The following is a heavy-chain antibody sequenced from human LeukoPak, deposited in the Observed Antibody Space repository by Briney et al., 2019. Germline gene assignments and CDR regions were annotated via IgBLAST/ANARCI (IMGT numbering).Heavy chain of an antibody. CDR2: ISWNSGSI. J-gene: IGHJ4*02. V-gene: IGHV3-9*01. D-gene: IGHD6-19*01. CDR1: GFTLDDYA. Sequence: PGGSLRLSCAASGFTLDDYAMHWVRQAPGKGLEWVSGISWNSGSIGYADSVKDRFTISRDNAKNSLYLQVNSLRAEDTASYYCAKGLGWYYFDYWGQGTLVTVSS. CDR3: AKGLGWYYFDY.